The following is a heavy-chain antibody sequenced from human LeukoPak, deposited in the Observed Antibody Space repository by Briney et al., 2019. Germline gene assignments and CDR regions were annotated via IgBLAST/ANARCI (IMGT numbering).Heavy chain of an antibody. CDR2: ISSSGTT. CDR1: GGSIRSTIFY. V-gene: IGHV4-39*07. CDR3: ARCYGDYLYFDY. J-gene: IGHJ4*02. Sequence: SETLSLTCTVSGGSIRSTIFYWGWIRQSPRKGLEWIGSISSSGTTYYNPSLKSRVTISVDTSKNQFSLKLSSVTAADTAVYYCARCYGDYLYFDYWGQGTLVTVSS. D-gene: IGHD4-17*01.